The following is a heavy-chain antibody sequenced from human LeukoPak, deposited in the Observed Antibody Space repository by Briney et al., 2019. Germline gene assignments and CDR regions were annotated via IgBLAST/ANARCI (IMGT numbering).Heavy chain of an antibody. CDR2: IYNNGRT. CDR1: GSSISSGDYY. Sequence: KPSETLSLTCTVSGSSISSGDYYWSWIRQPPGKGLEWIGYIYNNGRTYYNPSLKSRVTISVNTSKNLFSLKVSSVTAADAAVYYCARGRSSSWSSFDYWGQGTLVTVSS. J-gene: IGHJ4*02. V-gene: IGHV4-30-4*01. CDR3: ARGRSSSWSSFDY. D-gene: IGHD6-13*01.